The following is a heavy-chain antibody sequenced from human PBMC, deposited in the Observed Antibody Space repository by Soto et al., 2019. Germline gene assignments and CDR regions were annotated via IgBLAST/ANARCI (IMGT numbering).Heavy chain of an antibody. CDR2: ISWNSGSI. V-gene: IGHV3-9*01. J-gene: IGHJ4*02. D-gene: IGHD4-17*01. Sequence: VQLVESGGGLVQPGRSLRLSCAASGSTFDDYAMHWVRQAPGKGLEWVSGISWNSGSIGYADSVKGRFTISRDNAKNSLYLQMNSLRAEDTALYYCAKDLATVTKYYFDYWGQGTLVTVSS. CDR1: GSTFDDYA. CDR3: AKDLATVTKYYFDY.